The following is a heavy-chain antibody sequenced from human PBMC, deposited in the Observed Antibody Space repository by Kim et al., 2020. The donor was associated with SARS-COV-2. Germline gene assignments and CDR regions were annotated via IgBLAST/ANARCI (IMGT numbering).Heavy chain of an antibody. V-gene: IGHV3-23*01. Sequence: GGSLRLSCVASGFSFSSYSMAWVRQAPGKGLEWVSAIRPGADFTYYADSVRGRFTISRDNNKNTLYLQMNSLRAEDMALYYCARDFDMDLTRLSPFEYWGQGTQVTVSS. D-gene: IGHD5-12*01. J-gene: IGHJ4*02. CDR1: GFSFSSYS. CDR2: IRPGADFT. CDR3: ARDFDMDLTRLSPFEY.